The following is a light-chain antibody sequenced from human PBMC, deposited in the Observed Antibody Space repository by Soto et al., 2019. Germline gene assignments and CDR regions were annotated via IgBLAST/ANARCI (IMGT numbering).Light chain of an antibody. CDR2: GAS. Sequence: EIVLTQSPGTLSLSPGERDALSCRASQSVSSSYLAWYQQKPGQAPRLLIYGASSRATGIPDRFSGSGSGTDFTLTISRLEPEDFAVYYCQQYGSSPGITFGQGTRLEIK. J-gene: IGKJ5*01. CDR1: QSVSSSY. CDR3: QQYGSSPGIT. V-gene: IGKV3-20*01.